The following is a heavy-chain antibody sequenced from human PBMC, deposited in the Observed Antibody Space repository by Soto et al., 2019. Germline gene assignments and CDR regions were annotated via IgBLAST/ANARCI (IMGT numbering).Heavy chain of an antibody. CDR2: IIPILGIA. J-gene: IGHJ6*02. D-gene: IGHD3-10*01. V-gene: IGHV1-69*02. Sequence: QVQVVQSGAEVKKPGSSVKVSCKASGGTFSSYTISWVRQAPGQGLEWMGRIIPILGIANYAQKFQGRVTITADNSTSTAYMELCSLRSEDTAVYYCASLMSSGYYYGMDVWGQGTTVTVSS. CDR1: GGTFSSYT. CDR3: ASLMSSGYYYGMDV.